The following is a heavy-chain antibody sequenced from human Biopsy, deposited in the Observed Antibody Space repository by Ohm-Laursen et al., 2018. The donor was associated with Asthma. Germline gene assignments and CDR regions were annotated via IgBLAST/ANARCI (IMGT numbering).Heavy chain of an antibody. CDR2: VSSDGHNK. CDR3: ARQSGQDYGDSSGFDI. V-gene: IGHV3-30*03. CDR1: GFTFSNYA. Sequence: SLRLSCAASGFTFSNYAMSWVRQGPGKGLEWVALVSSDGHNKYYEDSVKGRFTTSRDNSRNRLYLQINRLTVEDSAVYFCARQSGQDYGDSSGFDIWGQGTKVAVSS. J-gene: IGHJ3*02. D-gene: IGHD3-22*01.